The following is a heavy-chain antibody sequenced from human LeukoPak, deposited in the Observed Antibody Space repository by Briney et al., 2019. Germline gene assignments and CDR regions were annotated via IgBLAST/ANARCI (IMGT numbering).Heavy chain of an antibody. Sequence: PSETLSLTCTVSGGSISSGGYYWSWIRQPPGKGLEWIGYIYHSGSTYYNPSLKSRVTISVDTSKNQFSLKLSSVTAADTAVYYCARGIVVVPAASYYYMDVWGKGTTVTVSS. D-gene: IGHD2-2*01. V-gene: IGHV4-30-2*01. CDR1: GGSISSGGYY. CDR3: ARGIVVVPAASYYYMDV. J-gene: IGHJ6*03. CDR2: IYHSGST.